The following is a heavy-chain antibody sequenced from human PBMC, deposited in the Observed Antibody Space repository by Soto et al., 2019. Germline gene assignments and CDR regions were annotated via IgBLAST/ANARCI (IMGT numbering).Heavy chain of an antibody. Sequence: PGGSLRLSCAASGFTFSSYGMHWVRQAPGKGLEWVAVISYDGSNKYYADSVKGRFTISRDNSKNTLYLQMNSLRAEDTAVYYCAKSETEWYYYGSETPLFDPWGQGTLVTVSS. CDR2: ISYDGSNK. CDR3: AKSETEWYYYGSETPLFDP. CDR1: GFTFSSYG. J-gene: IGHJ5*02. D-gene: IGHD3-10*01. V-gene: IGHV3-30*18.